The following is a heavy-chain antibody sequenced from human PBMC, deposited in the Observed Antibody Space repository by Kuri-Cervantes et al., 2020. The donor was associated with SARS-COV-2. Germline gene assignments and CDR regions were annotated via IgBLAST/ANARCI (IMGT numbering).Heavy chain of an antibody. V-gene: IGHV4-39*01. J-gene: IGHJ4*02. Sequence: GSLRLSCTVSGGSISSSSYYWGWIRQPPGKGLEWIGSIYYSGSTYYNPSLKSRFTISVDTSKNQFSLKLSSVTAADTAVYYCARHYRGSYPDYWGQGTLVTVSS. CDR2: IYYSGST. CDR1: GGSISSSSYY. D-gene: IGHD1-26*01. CDR3: ARHYRGSYPDY.